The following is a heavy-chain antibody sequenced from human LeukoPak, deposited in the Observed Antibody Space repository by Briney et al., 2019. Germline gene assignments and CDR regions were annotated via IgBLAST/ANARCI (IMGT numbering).Heavy chain of an antibody. J-gene: IGHJ4*02. Sequence: PSDTLSLTGIFSGVSIRIYHWSWIRQPPGKGLDGIGYISNSGSTNYNPSLRNRVTISVDTSKNQFYLKLISVAAAGTDVYYCARVGRGDHRWGSYSFDYWGQGTLVTVSS. CDR1: GVSIRIYH. CDR2: ISNSGST. CDR3: ARVGRGDHRWGSYSFDY. V-gene: IGHV4-59*01. D-gene: IGHD3-16*01.